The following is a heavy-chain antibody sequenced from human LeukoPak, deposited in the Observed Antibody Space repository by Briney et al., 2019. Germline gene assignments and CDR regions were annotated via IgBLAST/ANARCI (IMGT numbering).Heavy chain of an antibody. J-gene: IGHJ4*02. CDR3: ASQAVAFQLFDY. CDR2: INHSGST. CDR1: GGSFSGYY. Sequence: PETLSLTCAVYGGSFSGYYWSWIRQPPGKGLEWIGEINHSGSTNYNPSLKSRVTISVDTSKNQFSLKLSSVTAADTAVYYCASQAVAFQLFDYWGQGTLVTVSS. V-gene: IGHV4-34*01. D-gene: IGHD6-19*01.